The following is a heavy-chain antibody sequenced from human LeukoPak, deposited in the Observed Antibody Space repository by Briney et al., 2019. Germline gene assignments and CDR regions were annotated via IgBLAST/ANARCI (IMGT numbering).Heavy chain of an antibody. CDR1: GYSISSGYY. CDR3: ARAGNYGGNSGLYYYMDV. Sequence: PSETLSLTCTVSGYSISSGYYWGWIRQPPGKGLEWIGSIYHSGSTYYNPSLKSRVTISVDTSKNQFSLKLSSVTAADTAVYYCARAGNYGGNSGLYYYMDVWGKGTTVTVSS. V-gene: IGHV4-38-2*02. D-gene: IGHD4-23*01. J-gene: IGHJ6*03. CDR2: IYHSGST.